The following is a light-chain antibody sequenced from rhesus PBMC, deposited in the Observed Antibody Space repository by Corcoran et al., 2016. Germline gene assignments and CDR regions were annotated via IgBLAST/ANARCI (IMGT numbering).Light chain of an antibody. J-gene: IGKJ2*01. Sequence: QVILTQSPATLSLSPGERATLSCRASQSVSSYLAWYQQKPGPAPRLLIYGASSRATGIPDRFSGSGSRIEFTLTISSLETEDFGVYHCQQYNDFLYSFGQGTKVEIK. V-gene: IGKV3-53*01. CDR1: QSVSSY. CDR3: QQYNDFLYS. CDR2: GAS.